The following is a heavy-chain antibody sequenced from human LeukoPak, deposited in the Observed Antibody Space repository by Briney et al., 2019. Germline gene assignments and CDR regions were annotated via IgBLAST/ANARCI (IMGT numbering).Heavy chain of an antibody. CDR1: GFSFSSYS. Sequence: PGGSLRLSCAGSGFSFSSYSINWVRQAPGKGLEWVSHISTGSTTIYYADSVKGRFTISRDNARNSLYLQMNSLRDEDTAVYYCARAAYCGGDCYYFDYWGQGILVTVSS. J-gene: IGHJ4*02. CDR2: ISTGSTTI. CDR3: ARAAYCGGDCYYFDY. V-gene: IGHV3-48*02. D-gene: IGHD2-21*02.